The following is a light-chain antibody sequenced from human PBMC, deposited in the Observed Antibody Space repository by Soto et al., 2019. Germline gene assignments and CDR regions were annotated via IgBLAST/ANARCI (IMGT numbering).Light chain of an antibody. CDR3: CSYTSITTFVV. CDR2: EVT. J-gene: IGLJ2*01. CDR1: SSDVGSYNL. Sequence: QSVLTQPASVSGSPGQSITIPCIGTSSDVGSYNLVSWYQQYPGKAPKLMIYEVTKRPSGISNRFYGSKSGNTASLTISGLQAEDEADYYCCSYTSITTFVVFGGGTKLTVL. V-gene: IGLV2-23*02.